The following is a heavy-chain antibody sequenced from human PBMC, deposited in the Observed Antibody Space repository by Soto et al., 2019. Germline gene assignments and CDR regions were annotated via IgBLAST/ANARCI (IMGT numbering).Heavy chain of an antibody. D-gene: IGHD6-13*01. V-gene: IGHV4-39*01. CDR2: IYYSGST. CDR3: ARHGYSSSWFDP. Sequence: SETLSLTCTVSGGSISSSSYCWGWIRQPPGKGLEWIGSIYYSGSTYYNPSLKSRVTISVDTSKNQFSLKLSSVTAADTAVYYCARHGYSSSWFDPWGQGTLVTVSS. CDR1: GGSISSSSYC. J-gene: IGHJ5*02.